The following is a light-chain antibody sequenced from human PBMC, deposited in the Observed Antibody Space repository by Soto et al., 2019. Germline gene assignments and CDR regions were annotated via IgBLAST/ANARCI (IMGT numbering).Light chain of an antibody. CDR3: QHYNNWPPWT. CDR2: GAS. J-gene: IGKJ1*01. CDR1: QSVSST. Sequence: EIVMTQSPATLSVSPGERATLSCRASQSVSSTLAWYQQKPGQAPRLLIFGASTRATGIPARFRGSGSKTEFNLTISSLQSEDFAVYYCQHYNNWPPWTFGQGTKVEIK. V-gene: IGKV3-15*01.